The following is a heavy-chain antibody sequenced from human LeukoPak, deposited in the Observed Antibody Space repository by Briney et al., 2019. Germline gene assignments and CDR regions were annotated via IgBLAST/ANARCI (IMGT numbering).Heavy chain of an antibody. CDR1: GYTFTGYY. D-gene: IGHD6-13*01. Sequence: GASVKASCKASGYTFTGYYMHWVRQAPGQGLEWMGWINPNSGGTNYAQKFQGRVTMTRDTSISTAYMELSRLRSDDTAVYYCARGVAAAGTIWFDPWGQGTLVTVSS. V-gene: IGHV1-2*02. CDR3: ARGVAAAGTIWFDP. J-gene: IGHJ5*02. CDR2: INPNSGGT.